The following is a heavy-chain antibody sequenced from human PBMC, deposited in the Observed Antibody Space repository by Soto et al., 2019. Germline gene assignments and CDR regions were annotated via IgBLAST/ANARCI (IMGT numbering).Heavy chain of an antibody. CDR1: GGTFSSYA. CDR3: ARAVLGSAGGAFDI. CDR2: IIPIFGTA. Sequence: SVKVSCKASGGTFSSYAISWVRQAPGQGLEWMGGIIPIFGTANYAQKFQGRVTITADESTRTAYMELSSLRSEDTAVCYCARAVLGSAGGAFDIWGQGTMVTVSS. D-gene: IGHD3-10*01. V-gene: IGHV1-69*13. J-gene: IGHJ3*02.